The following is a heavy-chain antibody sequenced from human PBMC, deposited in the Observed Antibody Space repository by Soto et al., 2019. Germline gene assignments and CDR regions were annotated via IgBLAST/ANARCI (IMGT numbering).Heavy chain of an antibody. CDR3: ARDWSGPGNSAYYYYNMVV. CDR1: GFIFSNSW. CDR2: INSDGSST. J-gene: IGHJ6*03. V-gene: IGHV3-74*01. D-gene: IGHD3-3*01. Sequence: EVQLVESGGGLVQPGGSLRLSCAASGFIFSNSWMHWVRQSPGKGLVWVSRINSDGSSTDYADSVKGRFTISRDNAKNTLYLQMNSLRAEDTALYYCARDWSGPGNSAYYYYNMVVWGKGTTVTVSS.